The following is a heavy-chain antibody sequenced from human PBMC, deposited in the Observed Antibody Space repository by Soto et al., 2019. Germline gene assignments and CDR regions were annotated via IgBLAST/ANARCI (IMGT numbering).Heavy chain of an antibody. J-gene: IGHJ3*02. CDR1: GFTFSSYA. CDR3: AKGTPSGSYYRGYYFDI. V-gene: IGHV3-23*01. Sequence: GGSLRLSCAASGFTFSSYAMSWVRQAPGKGLEWVSAISGSGGSTYYADSVKGRFTISRDNSKNTLYLQMNSLRAEDTAVYYCAKGTPSGSYYRGYYFDIWGQGVKVNVSS. CDR2: ISGSGGST. D-gene: IGHD1-26*01.